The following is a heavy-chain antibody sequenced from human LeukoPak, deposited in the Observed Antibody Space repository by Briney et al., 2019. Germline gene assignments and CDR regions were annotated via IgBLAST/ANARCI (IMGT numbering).Heavy chain of an antibody. D-gene: IGHD4-17*01. CDR3: ARYTVTTIGFDP. J-gene: IGHJ5*02. Sequence: SETLSLSCTVSGGSISSGDYYWSWIRQPPGKGLEWIGYIYYSGSTYYNPSLKSRVTISVDTSKNQFSLKLNSVTAADTAVYYCARYTVTTIGFDPWGQGTLVTVSS. CDR2: IYYSGST. CDR1: GGSISSGDYY. V-gene: IGHV4-30-4*01.